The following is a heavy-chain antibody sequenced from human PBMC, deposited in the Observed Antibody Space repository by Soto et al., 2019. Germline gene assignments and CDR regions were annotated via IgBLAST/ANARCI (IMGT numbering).Heavy chain of an antibody. CDR3: PRCRSSDWNEIYYYYGMDV. CDR1: GYTFTSYY. Sequence: ASVKVSCKASGYTFTSYYVHCLRQAPGQGLEWMGWISAYNGNTNYAQKLQGRVTMTTDTSTSTAYMELRSLRSDDTAVYYCPRCRSSDWNEIYYYYGMDVWGPGTTVTVSS. J-gene: IGHJ6*02. V-gene: IGHV1-18*04. D-gene: IGHD1-1*01. CDR2: ISAYNGNT.